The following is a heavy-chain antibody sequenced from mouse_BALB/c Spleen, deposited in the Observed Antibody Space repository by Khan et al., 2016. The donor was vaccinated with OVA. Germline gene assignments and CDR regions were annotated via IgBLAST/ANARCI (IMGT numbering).Heavy chain of an antibody. CDR1: GFSLTNYG. CDR2: IWSDGST. Sequence: QVQLKESGPGLVAPSQSLSITCTISGFSLTNYGVHWVRQPPGKGLEWLVVIWSDGSTTYNSALKSSLTISKDNSEIQVFLKMNSLQTDDTAMYFCARQPYYHYNIMDYWGQGTSVTVSS. J-gene: IGHJ4*01. CDR3: ARQPYYHYNIMDY. D-gene: IGHD2-10*01. V-gene: IGHV2-6-1*01.